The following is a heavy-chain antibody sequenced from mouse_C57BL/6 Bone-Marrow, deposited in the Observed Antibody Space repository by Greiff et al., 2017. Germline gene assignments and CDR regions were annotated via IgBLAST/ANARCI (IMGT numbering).Heavy chain of an antibody. V-gene: IGHV1-76*01. CDR1: GYTFTDYY. Sequence: QVQLQQSGAELVRPGAPVKLSCKASGYTFTDYYINWVKQRPGQGLEWIARIYPGSGNTYYNEKFKGKATLTAEKSSSTAYMQLSSLTSEDSAVYFCAREGDGYYFDYWGQGTTLTVSS. CDR2: IYPGSGNT. D-gene: IGHD2-3*01. CDR3: AREGDGYYFDY. J-gene: IGHJ2*01.